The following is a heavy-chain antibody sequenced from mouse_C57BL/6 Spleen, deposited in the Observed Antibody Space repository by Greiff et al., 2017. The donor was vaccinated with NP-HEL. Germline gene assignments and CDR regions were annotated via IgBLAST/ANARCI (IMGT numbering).Heavy chain of an antibody. CDR2: ISYDGSN. V-gene: IGHV3-6*01. Sequence: EVQLQESGPGLVKPSQSLSLTCSVTGYSITSGYYWNWIRQFPGNKLEWMGYISYDGSNNYNPSLKNRISITRDTSKNQFFLKLNSVTTEDTATYYCARQIYYGITGYWGQSTTLTVSS. D-gene: IGHD2-1*01. J-gene: IGHJ2*01. CDR3: ARQIYYGITGY. CDR1: GYSITSGYY.